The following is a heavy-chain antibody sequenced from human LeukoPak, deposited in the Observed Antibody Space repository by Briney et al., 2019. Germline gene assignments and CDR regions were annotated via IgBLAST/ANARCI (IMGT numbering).Heavy chain of an antibody. CDR1: GGSISSYY. J-gene: IGHJ4*02. CDR2: IYYSGST. D-gene: IGHD4-17*01. CDR3: ARAVDYGDYVDY. Sequence: PSETLSLTCTVSGGSISSYYWSWIRQPPGKGLEWIGYIYYSGSTNYNPSLKSRVTISVDTSKNQFSLKLSSVTAADTAVYYCARAVDYGDYVDYWGQGTLVTVSS. V-gene: IGHV4-59*12.